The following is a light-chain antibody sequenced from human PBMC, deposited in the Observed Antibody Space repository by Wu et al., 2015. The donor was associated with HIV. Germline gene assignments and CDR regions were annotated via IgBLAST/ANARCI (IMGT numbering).Light chain of an antibody. CDR1: QSLSSNY. CDR2: GAS. Sequence: NVLTQSPGTLSLSPGERATLSCRASQSLSSNYLAWYQQKPGQAPRLLLYGASSRATGIPDRFSGSGSRTEFTLTISRLEPEDFAVYYCQQYDSSPQTFGQGTKVEIK. V-gene: IGKV3-20*01. CDR3: QQYDSSPQT. J-gene: IGKJ1*01.